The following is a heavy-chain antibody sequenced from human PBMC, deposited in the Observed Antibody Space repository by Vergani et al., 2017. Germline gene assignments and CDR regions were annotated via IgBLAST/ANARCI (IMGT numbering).Heavy chain of an antibody. Sequence: QVQLQESGPGLVKPSQTLSLTCSVSGDSISSGVYYWNWIRQHPGKVLEWIGYIYSTGSTHHNPSLRRRINMSVDTSKNQFSLKLNSVTAADTAMYYCAIMGGYDEGDAFRIGYFDSWGPGILVTVSS. CDR2: IYSTGST. CDR3: AIMGGYDEGDAFRIGYFDS. D-gene: IGHD3-22*01. J-gene: IGHJ4*02. CDR1: GDSISSGVYY. V-gene: IGHV4-31*03.